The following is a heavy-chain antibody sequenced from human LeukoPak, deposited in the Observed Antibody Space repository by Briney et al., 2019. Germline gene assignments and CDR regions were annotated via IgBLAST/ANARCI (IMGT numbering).Heavy chain of an antibody. J-gene: IGHJ6*03. CDR3: ARGVPRRYSTSSGHYYYYYMDV. Sequence: SETLSLTCAVYGGSFSGYYWSCIRQPPGKGLEWIGEINHSGSTNYNPSPKSRVTISVDTSKNQFSRKLSSVTAADTAVYYCARGVPRRYSTSSGHYYYYYMDVWGKGTTVTVSS. CDR2: INHSGST. D-gene: IGHD6-6*01. CDR1: GGSFSGYY. V-gene: IGHV4-34*01.